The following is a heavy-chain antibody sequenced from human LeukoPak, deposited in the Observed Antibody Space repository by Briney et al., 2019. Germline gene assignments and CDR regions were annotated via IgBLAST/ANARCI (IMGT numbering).Heavy chain of an antibody. Sequence: SETLSLTCTVSGGSISSSSYYWGWIRQPPGKGLEWIGSIYYSGSTYYNPSLKSRVTISVDKSKNQFSLKLSSVTAADTAVYYCAKDGGGTTTIVVGDFDYWGQGTLVTVSS. CDR2: IYYSGST. D-gene: IGHD3-22*01. V-gene: IGHV4-39*07. CDR1: GGSISSSSYY. J-gene: IGHJ4*02. CDR3: AKDGGGTTTIVVGDFDY.